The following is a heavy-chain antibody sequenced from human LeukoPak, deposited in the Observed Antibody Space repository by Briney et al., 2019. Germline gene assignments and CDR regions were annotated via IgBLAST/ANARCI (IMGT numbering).Heavy chain of an antibody. CDR3: AKSYCSGGSCHLDY. CDR2: ISGSGGST. V-gene: IGHV3-23*01. D-gene: IGHD2-15*01. CDR1: GFTFDDYG. Sequence: GGSLRLSCAASGFTFDDYGMSWVRQAPGKGLEWVSAISGSGGSTYYADSVKGRFTISRDNSKNTLYLQMNSLRAEDTAVYYCAKSYCSGGSCHLDYWGQGTLVTVSS. J-gene: IGHJ4*02.